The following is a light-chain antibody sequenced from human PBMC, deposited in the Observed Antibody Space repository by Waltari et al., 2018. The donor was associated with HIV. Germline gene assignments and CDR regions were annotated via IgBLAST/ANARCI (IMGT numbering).Light chain of an antibody. J-gene: IGLJ1*01. V-gene: IGLV2-23*02. CDR2: EVS. CDR3: CSYAGTPYV. CDR1: SSDVGSYNL. Sequence: QSALTQPASVSGSPGQSITISCPGTSSDVGSYNLVSWYQQHPGKAPKLMIYEVSKRPSVVSNRFSGSKSGNTASLTISGLQAEDEADYYCCSYAGTPYVFGTGTKVTVL.